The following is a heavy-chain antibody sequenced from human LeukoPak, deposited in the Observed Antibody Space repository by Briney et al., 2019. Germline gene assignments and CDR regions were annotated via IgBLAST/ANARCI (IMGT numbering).Heavy chain of an antibody. D-gene: IGHD3-22*01. CDR2: IYYSGST. CDR1: GGSISSYY. J-gene: IGHJ4*02. Sequence: KPSETLSLTCTVSGGSISSYYWNWIRQPPGKGLEWIGYIYYSGSTNYNPSLKSRVTISVDTSKNQFSLKLSSVTAADTAVYYCARVIDDSSGYYYDYWGQGTLVTVSS. CDR3: ARVIDDSSGYYYDY. V-gene: IGHV4-59*01.